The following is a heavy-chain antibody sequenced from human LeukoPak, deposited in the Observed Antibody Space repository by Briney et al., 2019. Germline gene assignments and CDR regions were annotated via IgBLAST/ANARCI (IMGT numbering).Heavy chain of an antibody. D-gene: IGHD6-13*01. CDR2: INPNSGGT. CDR3: ARVVGSSWYVGYYYGMDV. V-gene: IGHV1-2*02. J-gene: IGHJ6*02. Sequence: ASVKVSCKASGYTFTGYYMHWVRQAPGQGLEWMGWINPNSGGTNYAQKFQGRVTMTRNTSISTAYMELSSLRSEDTAVYYCARVVGSSWYVGYYYGMDVWGQGTTVTVSS. CDR1: GYTFTGYY.